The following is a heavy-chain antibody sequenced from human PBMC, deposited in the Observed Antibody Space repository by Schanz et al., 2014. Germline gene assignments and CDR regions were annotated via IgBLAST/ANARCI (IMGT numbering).Heavy chain of an antibody. CDR3: ARDKNYDDSAEYGMDV. D-gene: IGHD3-22*01. Sequence: EVQLGEAGGVLIQPGGSLRLSCAASGFSVSSNYMSWVRQAPGKGLEWVSVIYRGGSTYYADSVKGRFTISRDNSKNTLYLQMNSLRAEDAAVYRCARDKNYDDSAEYGMDVWGQGTTVTVSS. V-gene: IGHV3-53*01. J-gene: IGHJ6*02. CDR2: IYRGGST. CDR1: GFSVSSNY.